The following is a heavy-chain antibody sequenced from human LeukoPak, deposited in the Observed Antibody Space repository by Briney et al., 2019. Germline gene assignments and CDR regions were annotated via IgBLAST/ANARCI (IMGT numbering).Heavy chain of an antibody. D-gene: IGHD3-10*01. Sequence: QPGGSLRLSCAASGFTFSSYGMHWVRQAPGKGLEWVAVIWYDGSNKYYADSVKGRFTISRDNSKNTLYLQMNSLRAEDTAVYYCARYGSGSTIDYWGQGTLVTVS. CDR2: IWYDGSNK. J-gene: IGHJ4*02. V-gene: IGHV3-33*01. CDR1: GFTFSSYG. CDR3: ARYGSGSTIDY.